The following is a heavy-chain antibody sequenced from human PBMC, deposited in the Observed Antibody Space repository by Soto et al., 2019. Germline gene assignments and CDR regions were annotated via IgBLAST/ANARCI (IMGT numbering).Heavy chain of an antibody. CDR2: INHNGNN. CDR3: ARGGSNDWQVAFDI. J-gene: IGHJ3*02. CDR1: GGSFSTYY. V-gene: IGHV4-34*01. D-gene: IGHD3-16*01. Sequence: LSLTCVVSGGSFSTYYYSWIRQSPGKGLEWIGEINHNGNNNYSPSLKSRVTMSLDTSKNQFSLKLTSVTAADTAVYYCARGGSNDWQVAFDIWGQGTMVTVSS.